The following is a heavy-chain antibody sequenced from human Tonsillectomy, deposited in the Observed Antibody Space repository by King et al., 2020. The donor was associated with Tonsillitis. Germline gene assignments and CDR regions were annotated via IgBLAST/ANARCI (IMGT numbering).Heavy chain of an antibody. CDR3: GCYVWDGGSYGMDV. CDR1: GGTFSNYA. CDR2: IIPILGIA. V-gene: IGHV1-69*09. J-gene: IGHJ6*02. D-gene: IGHD3-16*01. Sequence: QLVQSGAEVKKPWSSVKVYCKASGGTFSNYAISWVRQAPGQGLEWMGRIIPILGIANYAQKFQGRVTITADKSTSTAYMELSSLRSEDTAVYYCGCYVWDGGSYGMDVWGQGTTVTVSS.